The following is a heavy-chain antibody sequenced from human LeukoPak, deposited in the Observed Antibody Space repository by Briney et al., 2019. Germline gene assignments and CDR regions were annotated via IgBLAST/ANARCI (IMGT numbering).Heavy chain of an antibody. Sequence: SQTLSLTCTVSGDSISSYNWNWIRQSPGKGLEWKGYIFYSGNTNYNPSLKSRVTISLDTSKSQFSLKLSSVTAADAAVYYCARRPKMSGSDGDTWLDPWGQGKLVTVSS. J-gene: IGHJ5*02. CDR2: IFYSGNT. CDR1: GDSISSYN. CDR3: ARRPKMSGSDGDTWLDP. D-gene: IGHD3-3*01. V-gene: IGHV4-59*08.